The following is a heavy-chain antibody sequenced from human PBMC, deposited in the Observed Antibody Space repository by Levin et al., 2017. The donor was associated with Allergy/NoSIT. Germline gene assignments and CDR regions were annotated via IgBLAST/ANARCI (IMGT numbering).Heavy chain of an antibody. CDR1: GFTFSSYA. CDR2: ISYDGSNK. Sequence: GESLKISCAASGFTFSSYAMHWVRQAPGKGLEWVAVISYDGSNKYYADSVKGRFTISRDNSKNTLYLQMNSLRAEDTAVYYCARPPGSSGWYDAFYFDYWGQGTLVTVSS. D-gene: IGHD6-19*01. CDR3: ARPPGSSGWYDAFYFDY. J-gene: IGHJ4*02. V-gene: IGHV3-30-3*01.